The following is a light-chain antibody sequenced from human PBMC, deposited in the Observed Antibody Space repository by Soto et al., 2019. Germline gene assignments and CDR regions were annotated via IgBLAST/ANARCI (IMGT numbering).Light chain of an antibody. V-gene: IGLV2-14*01. CDR3: SSYTSSSTWV. Sequence: QSVLTQPASVSGSPGQSIAISCTGTSSDVGGYNYVSWHQQHPGKAPKVLISVVSNRPSGVSNRFSGSKSGNTASLIISGLQAEDEADYYCSSYTSSSTWVFGGGTQLTVL. J-gene: IGLJ3*02. CDR2: VVS. CDR1: SSDVGGYNY.